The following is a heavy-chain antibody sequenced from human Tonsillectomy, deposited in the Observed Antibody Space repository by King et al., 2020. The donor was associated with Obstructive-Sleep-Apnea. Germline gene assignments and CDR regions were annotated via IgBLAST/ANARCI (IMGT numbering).Heavy chain of an antibody. V-gene: IGHV3-30*02. Sequence: VQLVESGGGVVQPGGSLRHSCAASVFIFSSYGMHWVRPAPGKGLEWVAFIRYDERGKYYVDSVKGRFTISRDNSKNTVYLQMNSLRDEDTALYYCAKDSCSGGSCYRNPADYWGQGTPVTVSA. CDR1: VFIFSSYG. CDR2: IRYDERGK. D-gene: IGHD2-15*01. J-gene: IGHJ4*02. CDR3: AKDSCSGGSCYRNPADY.